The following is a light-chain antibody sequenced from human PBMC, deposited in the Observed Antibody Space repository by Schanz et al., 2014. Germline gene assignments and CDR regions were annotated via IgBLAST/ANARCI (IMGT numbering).Light chain of an antibody. CDR2: GAY. J-gene: IGKJ4*01. Sequence: EIVMTQSPATLSVSPGERATLSCRASQSVSSYLAWYQQKPGQAPRLLIYGAYSRATGIPARFSGSGSGTEFTLTISSLQSEDFAIYYCQQRSNWPLTFGGGTKVEIK. V-gene: IGKV3-15*01. CDR3: QQRSNWPLT. CDR1: QSVSSY.